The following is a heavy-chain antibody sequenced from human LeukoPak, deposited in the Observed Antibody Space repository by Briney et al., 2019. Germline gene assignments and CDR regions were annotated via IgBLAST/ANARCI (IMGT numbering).Heavy chain of an antibody. CDR2: IYSSGST. D-gene: IGHD3-3*01. J-gene: IGHJ3*02. CDR1: NGSISSFY. V-gene: IGHV4-4*07. Sequence: PSETLSLTCTVSNGSISSFYWSWIRQPAGKGLEWIGRIYSSGSTNYNPSLKSRVTMSLDTSKSQFSLKLNSVTAADTAVYYCAREQHHYDVDAFDIWGQGTVVTVSS. CDR3: AREQHHYDVDAFDI.